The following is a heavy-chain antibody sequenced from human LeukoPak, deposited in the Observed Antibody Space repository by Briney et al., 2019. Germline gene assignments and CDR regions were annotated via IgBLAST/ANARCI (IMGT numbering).Heavy chain of an antibody. Sequence: GGSLRLSCAASGFTFSSYAMIWVRQPPGKGLEWVSSIFPSGGEIHYADSVRGRFTISRDNSKSILSLQMNSLRAEDTAIYYCATYRQVLLPFESWGQGTLVTVSS. D-gene: IGHD5-18*01. V-gene: IGHV3-23*01. J-gene: IGHJ4*02. CDR2: IFPSGGEI. CDR1: GFTFSSYA. CDR3: ATYRQVLLPFES.